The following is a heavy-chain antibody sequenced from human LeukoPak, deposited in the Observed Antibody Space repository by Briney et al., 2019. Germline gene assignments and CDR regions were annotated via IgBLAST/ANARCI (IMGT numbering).Heavy chain of an antibody. CDR3: AKDVAAAGTDYFDY. Sequence: PGRSLRLSCAASGFTFTNYAMTWVRQAPGKGLEWVSSISASGVMTYYADSVKGRFTISRDNSKNTLYLQMNSLRAEDTAVYYCAKDVAAAGTDYFDYWGQGTLVTVSS. CDR2: ISASGVMT. CDR1: GFTFTNYA. D-gene: IGHD6-13*01. V-gene: IGHV3-23*01. J-gene: IGHJ4*02.